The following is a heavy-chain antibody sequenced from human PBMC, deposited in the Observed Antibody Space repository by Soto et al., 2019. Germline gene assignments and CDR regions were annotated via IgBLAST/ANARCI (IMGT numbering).Heavy chain of an antibody. Sequence: QLQLQESGPGLVKPSETLSLTCTVSGGSISSSSYYWGWIRQPPGKGLEWIGSIYYSGSTYYNPSLKSRVTISVDTSKNQFSLKLSSVTAADTAVYYCARGQAAAGIYYYYYGMDVWGQGTTVTVSS. CDR2: IYYSGST. J-gene: IGHJ6*02. CDR1: GGSISSSSYY. V-gene: IGHV4-39*01. D-gene: IGHD6-13*01. CDR3: ARGQAAAGIYYYYYGMDV.